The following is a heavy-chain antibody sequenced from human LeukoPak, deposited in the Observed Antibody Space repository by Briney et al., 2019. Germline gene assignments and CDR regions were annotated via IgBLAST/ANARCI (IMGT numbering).Heavy chain of an antibody. D-gene: IGHD6-19*01. CDR3: ASTSGWYEPIDY. Sequence: PGGSLRLSCAVSGFTFSNYDMHWVRQAPGKGLECVAVTWYDGSNKYYADSVKGRFTISRDNSKNTLYLQMNNLRAEDTAVYYCASTSGWYEPIDYWGQGTLVTVSS. CDR1: GFTFSNYD. V-gene: IGHV3-33*01. J-gene: IGHJ4*02. CDR2: TWYDGSNK.